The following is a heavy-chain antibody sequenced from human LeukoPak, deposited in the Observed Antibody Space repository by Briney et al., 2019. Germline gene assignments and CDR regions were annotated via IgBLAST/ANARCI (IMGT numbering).Heavy chain of an antibody. Sequence: ASVKVSCKASGYTFTGYYMHWVRQAPGQGLEWMGWINPNSGGTNYAQKFLGRVTMTRDTSISTAYMELSRLRSDDTAVYYCAREAVVVPAAPLDYWGQGTLVTVSS. D-gene: IGHD2-2*01. CDR1: GYTFTGYY. CDR2: INPNSGGT. V-gene: IGHV1-2*02. CDR3: AREAVVVPAAPLDY. J-gene: IGHJ4*02.